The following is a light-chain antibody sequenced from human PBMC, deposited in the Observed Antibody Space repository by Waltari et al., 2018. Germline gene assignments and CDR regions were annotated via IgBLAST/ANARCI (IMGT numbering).Light chain of an antibody. CDR1: SSNIGSNY. CDR2: RKN. J-gene: IGLJ3*02. V-gene: IGLV1-47*01. Sequence: QSVLTQPPSASGTPGQRVTISCSGSSSNIGSNYVYWYQQLPGRAPKLLIYRKNQRPSGVPDRFSGAKSGTSASLAISGLRSEDEADYYCAAWDDSLSGWVFGGGTKLTVL. CDR3: AAWDDSLSGWV.